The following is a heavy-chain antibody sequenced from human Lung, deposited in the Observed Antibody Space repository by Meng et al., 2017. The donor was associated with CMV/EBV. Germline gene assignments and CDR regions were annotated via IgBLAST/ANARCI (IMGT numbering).Heavy chain of an antibody. CDR2: IYHSGST. CDR3: ASFPPPGKQWLVTDY. Sequence: QVQLQESGPGLVTPSGTLSLTCAVSGGSSSSSNWWSWVRQPPGKGLEWIGEIYHSGSTNYNPSLKSRVTISVDKSKNQFSLKLSSVTAADTAVYYCASFPPPGKQWLVTDYWGQGTLVTVSS. CDR1: GGSSSSSNW. J-gene: IGHJ4*02. D-gene: IGHD6-19*01. V-gene: IGHV4-4*02.